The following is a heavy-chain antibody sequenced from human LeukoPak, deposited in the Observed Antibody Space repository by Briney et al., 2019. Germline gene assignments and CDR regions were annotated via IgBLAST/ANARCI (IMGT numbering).Heavy chain of an antibody. V-gene: IGHV3-53*01. Sequence: PGGSLRLSCAASGFTVSGNYRSWVRQVPGKGRGWVSIIYSGGSTYFADSVKGRFTISRDNSKNTLYLQMNSLRAEDTALYYCARVPVASWIQLDSWGQGTLVTVSS. CDR3: ARVPVASWIQLDS. CDR1: GFTVSGNY. CDR2: IYSGGST. J-gene: IGHJ4*02. D-gene: IGHD6-13*01.